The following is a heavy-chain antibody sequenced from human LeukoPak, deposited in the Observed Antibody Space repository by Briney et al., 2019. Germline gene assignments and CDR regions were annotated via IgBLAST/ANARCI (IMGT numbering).Heavy chain of an antibody. Sequence: GGSLRLSCAVSGFTFSNYWMSWLRQAPGKGLEWVANIRQDGNEKYYVDSVKGRFTISRDNAKNSLYLQVNSLRAEDTAVYYCARDLSGPSLYWGQGTLVTVS. CDR2: IRQDGNEK. J-gene: IGHJ4*02. CDR3: ARDLSGPSLY. V-gene: IGHV3-7*01. D-gene: IGHD2-15*01. CDR1: GFTFSNYW.